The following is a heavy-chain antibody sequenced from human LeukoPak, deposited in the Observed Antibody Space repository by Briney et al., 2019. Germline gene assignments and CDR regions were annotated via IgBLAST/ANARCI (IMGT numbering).Heavy chain of an antibody. J-gene: IGHJ4*02. CDR2: ISGRGDSA. D-gene: IGHD2-8*02. CDR1: GFTFSTYW. Sequence: PGGSLRLSCAASGFTFSTYWMSWVRQAPGKGLEWVSGISGRGDSADYADSVKGRFTISRDNSKNTLYLRLNSLRVEDTATYYCVKDRYCPEVTCFGGGFEYWGQGTLVTVSS. V-gene: IGHV3-23*01. CDR3: VKDRYCPEVTCFGGGFEY.